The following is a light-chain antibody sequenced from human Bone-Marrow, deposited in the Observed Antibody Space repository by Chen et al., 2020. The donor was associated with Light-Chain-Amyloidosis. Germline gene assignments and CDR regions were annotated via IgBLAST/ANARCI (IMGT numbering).Light chain of an antibody. CDR1: TSDVGTYNL. CDR2: DDT. V-gene: IGLV2-23*01. Sequence: QSALTQPASVSGSPGQSSTISCTGTTSDVGTYNLVSWYQQHPGKAPILIIFDDTQRPSGVSTRFSTSKSVNTASLRIFRLQAEDEADYYCCSYAGSNTYVFGGGTKLTVL. CDR3: CSYAGSNTYV. J-gene: IGLJ2*01.